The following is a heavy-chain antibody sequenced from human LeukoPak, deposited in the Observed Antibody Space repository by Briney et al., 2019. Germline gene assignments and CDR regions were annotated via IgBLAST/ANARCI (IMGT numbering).Heavy chain of an antibody. CDR3: AKDGYDFWSGYYGDY. CDR2: IKGDGSST. CDR1: GFTFSSYW. D-gene: IGHD3-3*01. V-gene: IGHV3-74*01. Sequence: GGSLRLSCAASGFTFSSYWMHWVRHTPGKGLVWVSRIKGDGSSTSYADSVKGRFTISRDNSKNTLYLQMNSLRAEDTAVYYCAKDGYDFWSGYYGDYWGQGTLVTVSS. J-gene: IGHJ4*02.